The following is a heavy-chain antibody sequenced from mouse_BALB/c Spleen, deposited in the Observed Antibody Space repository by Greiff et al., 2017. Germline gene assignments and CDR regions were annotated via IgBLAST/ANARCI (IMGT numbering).Heavy chain of an antibody. V-gene: IGHV1-69*02. Sequence: QVQLQQPGAELVRPGASVKLSCKASGYTFTSYWINWVKQRPGQGLEWIGNIYPSDSYTNYNQKFKDKATLTVDKSSSTAYMQLSSPTSEDSAVYYCTRDRYFAYWGQGTLVTGSA. J-gene: IGHJ3*01. CDR1: GYTFTSYW. CDR3: TRDRYFAY. CDR2: IYPSDSYT. D-gene: IGHD2-14*01.